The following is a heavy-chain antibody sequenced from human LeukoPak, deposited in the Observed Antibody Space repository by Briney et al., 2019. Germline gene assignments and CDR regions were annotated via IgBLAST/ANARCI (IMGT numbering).Heavy chain of an antibody. CDR3: ARVMGTSWFDP. D-gene: IGHD7-27*01. CDR1: GGSISSGDYY. Sequence: PSETLSLNCTVSGGSISSGDYYWSWIRQPPGKGLEWIGYIYYSGSTYYNPSLKSRVTISVDTSKNQFSLQLSSVTAADTAVYYCARVMGTSWFDPWGQGTLVTVSS. CDR2: IYYSGST. J-gene: IGHJ5*02. V-gene: IGHV4-30-4*01.